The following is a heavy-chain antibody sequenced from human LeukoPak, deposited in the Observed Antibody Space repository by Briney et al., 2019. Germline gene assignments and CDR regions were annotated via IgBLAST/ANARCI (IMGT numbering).Heavy chain of an antibody. CDR3: ARSRQLVPDY. J-gene: IGHJ4*02. CDR2: INHSGST. CDR1: GGSFSGYY. V-gene: IGHV4-34*01. Sequence: KPSETLSLTCAVYGGSFSGYYWSWIRQPPGKGLEWIGEINHSGSTNYNPSLKSRVTISVDTSKNQFSLKLSSVTAADTAVYYCARSRQLVPDYWGQGTLVTVSS. D-gene: IGHD6-6*01.